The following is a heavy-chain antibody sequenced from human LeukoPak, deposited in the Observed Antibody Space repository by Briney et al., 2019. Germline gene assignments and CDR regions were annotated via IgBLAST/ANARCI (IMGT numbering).Heavy chain of an antibody. CDR1: GGPFSGYY. V-gene: IGHV4-34*01. J-gene: IGHJ3*02. Sequence: SETLSLTCAVYGGPFSGYYWSWIRQPPGKGLEWIGEIDHSGSTNYNPSLKSRVTISLDTSKNQFSLKLSSVTAADTAVYYCAREGGIAAVRAFDIWGQGTMVTVSS. D-gene: IGHD6-13*01. CDR2: IDHSGST. CDR3: AREGGIAAVRAFDI.